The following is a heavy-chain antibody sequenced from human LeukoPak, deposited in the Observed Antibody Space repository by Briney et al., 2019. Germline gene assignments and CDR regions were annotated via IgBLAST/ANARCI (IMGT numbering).Heavy chain of an antibody. D-gene: IGHD1-1*01. CDR1: GGSISSSSYY. Sequence: SETLSLTCTVSGGSISSSSYYWGWIRQPPGQSLEWIGSIYYSGSTYYNPSLKSRVTISVDTSKNQFSLKLSSVTAADTAVYYCARLPSDWNDLDYWGQGTLVTVSS. CDR2: IYYSGST. CDR3: ARLPSDWNDLDY. V-gene: IGHV4-39*01. J-gene: IGHJ4*02.